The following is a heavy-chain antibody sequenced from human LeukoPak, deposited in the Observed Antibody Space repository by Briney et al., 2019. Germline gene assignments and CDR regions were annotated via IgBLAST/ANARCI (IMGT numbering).Heavy chain of an antibody. V-gene: IGHV3-7*01. J-gene: IGHJ4*02. D-gene: IGHD4-17*01. CDR1: GFTFNNYW. CDR2: IKQDGSER. Sequence: GGSLRLSCAASGFTFNNYWMTWVRQAPGKGLEWVANIKQDGSERLYVDSVKGRFTISRDNAQNSLYLQMNGLTAEDTAVYYCATVYGDLGYWGQGTLVTVSS. CDR3: ATVYGDLGY.